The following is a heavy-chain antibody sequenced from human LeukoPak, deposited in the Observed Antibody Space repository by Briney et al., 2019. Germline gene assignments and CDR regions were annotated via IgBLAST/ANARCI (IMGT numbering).Heavy chain of an antibody. CDR2: INHSGST. V-gene: IGHV4-34*01. J-gene: IGHJ5*02. CDR1: GGSFSGYY. D-gene: IGHD1-14*01. Sequence: SETLPLTCAVYGGSFSGYYWSWIRQPPGKGLEWIGEINHSGSTNYNPSLKSRVTISVDTSKNQFSLKLSSVTAADTAAYYCARSDNAVSNWFDPWGQGTLVTVSS. CDR3: ARSDNAVSNWFDP.